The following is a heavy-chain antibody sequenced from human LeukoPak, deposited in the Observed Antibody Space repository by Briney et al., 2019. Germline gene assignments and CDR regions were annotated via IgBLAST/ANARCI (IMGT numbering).Heavy chain of an antibody. Sequence: AXVKVSCKASGYTFTSYDINWVRQAPGQGLEWMGWMNPNSGNTVYAQKFQGRVTITSHTSISTAYMELSSLRSEDTAVYYCARGGGSAAARRFDPWGQGTLVTVSS. J-gene: IGHJ5*02. V-gene: IGHV1-8*03. CDR1: GYTFTSYD. CDR3: ARGGGSAAARRFDP. D-gene: IGHD6-13*01. CDR2: MNPNSGNT.